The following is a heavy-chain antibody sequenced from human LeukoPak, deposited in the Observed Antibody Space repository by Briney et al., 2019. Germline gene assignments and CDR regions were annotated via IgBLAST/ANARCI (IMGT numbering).Heavy chain of an antibody. CDR3: ARARITGGHFDY. CDR1: GGTFSRYA. D-gene: IGHD1-20*01. CDR2: IIHICGIA. Sequence: SVSLSCRASGGTFSRYAISGVRQAPRKGLEWRRGIIHICGIANYAQKFKGRVTITADKSTSTAYMELSSLRSEDTAVYYCARARITGGHFDYWGQGTLVTVSS. J-gene: IGHJ4*02. V-gene: IGHV1-69*10.